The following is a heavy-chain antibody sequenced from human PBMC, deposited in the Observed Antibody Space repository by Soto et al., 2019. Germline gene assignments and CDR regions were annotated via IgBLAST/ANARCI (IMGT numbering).Heavy chain of an antibody. J-gene: IGHJ6*02. CDR1: GGTFSSYA. V-gene: IGHV1-69*06. CDR2: IIPIFGTA. D-gene: IGHD3-3*01. CDR3: ARDRVIFGVVTGYYYHGMDV. Sequence: GASVKVSCKASGGTFSSYAISWVRQAPGQGLEWMGGIIPIFGTANYAQKFQGRVTITADKSTSTAYMELSSLRSEDTAVYYCARDRVIFGVVTGYYYHGMDVWGQGTTVTVSS.